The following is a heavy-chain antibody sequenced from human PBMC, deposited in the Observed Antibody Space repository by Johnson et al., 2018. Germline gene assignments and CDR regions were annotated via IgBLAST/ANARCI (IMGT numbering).Heavy chain of an antibody. CDR3: ARGFVHSGSPVQH. D-gene: IGHD1-26*01. CDR2: IIPILGIA. V-gene: IGHV1-69*09. Sequence: QVQLVESGAEVKKPGSSVKVSCKASGGTFSSYAISWVRQAPGQGLEWLGRIIPILGIANYAQRFQGRVTITADKSTSTACMELSSLRSEDTAVYYCARGFVHSGSPVQHWGQGTLVTVSS. CDR1: GGTFSSYA. J-gene: IGHJ1*01.